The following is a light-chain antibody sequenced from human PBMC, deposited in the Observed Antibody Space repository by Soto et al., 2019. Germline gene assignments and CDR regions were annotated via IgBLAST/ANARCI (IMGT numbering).Light chain of an antibody. CDR2: DVS. J-gene: IGLJ3*02. V-gene: IGLV2-11*01. Sequence: QSALTQPRSVSGSPGQSVTISCTGTSSDVGGYNYVSWYQQHPGKAPKLIVYDVSQRPSGVPDRFFGSKSGNTASLIISGLLDDDDGDYFCCSYAGSYSWVFGGGTKLTVL. CDR1: SSDVGGYNY. CDR3: CSYAGSYSWV.